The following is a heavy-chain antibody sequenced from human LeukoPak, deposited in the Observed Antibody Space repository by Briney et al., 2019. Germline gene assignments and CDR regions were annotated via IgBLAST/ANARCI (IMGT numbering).Heavy chain of an antibody. CDR1: GYTLTELS. CDR2: FDPEDGET. J-gene: IGHJ5*02. D-gene: IGHD6-19*01. Sequence: PEASVKVSCKVSGYTLTELSMHWVRQAPGKGLEWMGGFDPEDGETIYAQKFQGRVTMTEDTSTDTAYMELSSLRSEDTAVYYCATIRGRAVAGARRVRWFDPWGEGTLVTVSS. V-gene: IGHV1-24*01. CDR3: ATIRGRAVAGARRVRWFDP.